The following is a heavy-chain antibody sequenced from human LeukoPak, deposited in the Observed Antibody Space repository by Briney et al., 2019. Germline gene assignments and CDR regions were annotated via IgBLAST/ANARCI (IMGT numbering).Heavy chain of an antibody. CDR2: INPSGGST. CDR3: ARGLILTGYFNWFDP. Sequence: ASVKVSCKASGYTFTSYYMHWVRQAPGQGLEWMGIINPSGGSTSYAQKFQGRVTITRDTSASTAYMELSSLRSEDTAVYYCARGLILTGYFNWFDPWGQGTLVTVSS. V-gene: IGHV1-46*01. D-gene: IGHD3-9*01. CDR1: GYTFTSYY. J-gene: IGHJ5*02.